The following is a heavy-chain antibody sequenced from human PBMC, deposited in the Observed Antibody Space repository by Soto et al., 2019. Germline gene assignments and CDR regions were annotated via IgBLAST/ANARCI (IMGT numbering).Heavy chain of an antibody. CDR1: GFSFDDYA. V-gene: IGHV3-9*01. Sequence: GGSLRLSCAASGFSFDDYAMHWVRQAPGKGLEWVSGISWNSGTIGYADSVKGRFTISRDNAKNSLYLQMNSLRAEDTALYHCAKSTGGTANGMGVWGQGTTVTVSS. CDR3: AKSTGGTANGMGV. D-gene: IGHD2-8*02. J-gene: IGHJ6*02. CDR2: ISWNSGTI.